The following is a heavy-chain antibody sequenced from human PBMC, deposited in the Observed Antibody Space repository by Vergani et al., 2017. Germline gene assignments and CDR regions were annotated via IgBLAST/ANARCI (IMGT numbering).Heavy chain of an antibody. Sequence: QVQLQESDPGLVKPSETLSLTCTVSGGSISSYYWSWIRQPPGKGLEWIGYIYYSGSTNYNPSLKSRVTISVDTSKNQFSLKLSSVTAADTAVYYCARGIYGDYVSYYGMDVWGQGTTVTVSS. CDR2: IYYSGST. V-gene: IGHV4-59*01. CDR1: GGSISSYY. J-gene: IGHJ6*02. D-gene: IGHD4-17*01. CDR3: ARGIYGDYVSYYGMDV.